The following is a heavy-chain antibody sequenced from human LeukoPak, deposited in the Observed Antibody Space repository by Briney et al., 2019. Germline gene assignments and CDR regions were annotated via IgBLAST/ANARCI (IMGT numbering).Heavy chain of an antibody. CDR1: GFTFSDYY. Sequence: GGSLRLSCAASGFTFSDYYMSWIRQAPGKGLEWVSYIGSSGSTIYYADSVKGRFTISRDNAKNSLYLQMNSLRAEDTAVYYCAREVRSLAFDIWGQGTMVTVSS. J-gene: IGHJ3*02. CDR2: IGSSGSTI. CDR3: AREVRSLAFDI. V-gene: IGHV3-11*01.